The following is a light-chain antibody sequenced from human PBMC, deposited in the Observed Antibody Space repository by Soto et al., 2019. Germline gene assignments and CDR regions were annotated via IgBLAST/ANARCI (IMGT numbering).Light chain of an antibody. CDR3: ASYTSPSFWV. CDR2: ANS. Sequence: QSVLPQPPSASGTPGQRVTLSCSGGSSNIGSNYAYWYRQLPGTAPKLVIYANSQRPSGVPDRFAGSKSGTSASLAISGLRSEDEADYYCASYTSPSFWVFGGGTQLTVL. V-gene: IGLV1-47*01. J-gene: IGLJ3*02. CDR1: SSNIGSNY.